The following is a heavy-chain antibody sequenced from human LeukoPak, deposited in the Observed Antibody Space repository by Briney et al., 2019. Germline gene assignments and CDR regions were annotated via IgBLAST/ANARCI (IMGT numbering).Heavy chain of an antibody. CDR2: IKQDGSEK. Sequence: GRSLRPSCAASGFTYTSSWMSCVRQAPGKWQEWVANIKQDGSEKYYVDSVKGRFTISRDNAKNSLYLQMNSLRAEDTAVYYCAIPPGGYYFNWGQGTLVTVSS. J-gene: IGHJ4*02. V-gene: IGHV3-7*02. CDR3: AIPPGGYYFN. D-gene: IGHD3-10*01. CDR1: GFTYTSSW.